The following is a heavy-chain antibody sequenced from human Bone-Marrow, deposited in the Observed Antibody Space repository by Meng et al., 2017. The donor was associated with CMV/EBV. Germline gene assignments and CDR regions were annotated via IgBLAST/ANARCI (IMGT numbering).Heavy chain of an antibody. D-gene: IGHD2-2*01. CDR2: IRSKAYGGTT. CDR3: TGKYCSSTSCYWGGGGDYFVY. CDR1: GFTFGDYA. J-gene: IGHJ4*02. V-gene: IGHV3-49*04. Sequence: GESLKISCTASGFTFGDYAMSWVRQAPGKGLEWVGFIRSKAYGGTTEYAASVKGRFTISRDDSKSIAYLQMNSLKTEDTAVYYCTGKYCSSTSCYWGGGGDYFVYWGQGTLVTVSS.